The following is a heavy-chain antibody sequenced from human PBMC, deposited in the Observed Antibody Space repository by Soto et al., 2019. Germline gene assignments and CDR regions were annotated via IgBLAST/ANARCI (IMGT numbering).Heavy chain of an antibody. CDR3: ARDGVIGSSSDYYSYYYGMDV. J-gene: IGHJ6*02. CDR2: IWYDGSNK. CDR1: GFTFSSYG. V-gene: IGHV3-33*01. D-gene: IGHD6-6*01. Sequence: QVQLVESGGGVVQPGRSLRLSCAASGFTFSSYGMHWVRQAPGKGLEWVAVIWYDGSNKYYADSVKGRFTISRDNSKNTLYLPMNSLRAEDTAVNYCARDGVIGSSSDYYSYYYGMDVWGQGTTVTVSS.